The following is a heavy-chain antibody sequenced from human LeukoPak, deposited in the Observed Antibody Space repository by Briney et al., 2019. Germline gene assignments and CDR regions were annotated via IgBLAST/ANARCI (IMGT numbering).Heavy chain of an antibody. J-gene: IGHJ4*02. CDR1: GFTFSVYW. Sequence: PGGSLRLSCEASGFTFSVYWMGWVRQAPGKGLEWVANIKQDGSEKYYVDSVKGRFTISRDNSKNSLYLQMNSLRAEDTAVYFCARPIEWLGYFDYWGQGTLVTVSS. CDR3: ARPIEWLGYFDY. D-gene: IGHD3-3*01. V-gene: IGHV3-7*01. CDR2: IKQDGSEK.